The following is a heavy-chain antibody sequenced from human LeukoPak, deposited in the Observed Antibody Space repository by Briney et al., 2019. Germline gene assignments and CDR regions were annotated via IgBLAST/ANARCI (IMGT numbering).Heavy chain of an antibody. CDR1: TFTFSNYA. D-gene: IGHD3-3*02. CDR2: ISGSGGST. J-gene: IGHJ4*02. Sequence: GGSLRLSCAASTFTFSNYAMSWVRQAPGKGLEWVSVISGSGGSTYYADSVKGRFTISRDNSKNTLYLQMNSLRAEDTAVYYCGRGLAYDYWGQGTLVTVSS. CDR3: GRGLAYDY. V-gene: IGHV3-23*01.